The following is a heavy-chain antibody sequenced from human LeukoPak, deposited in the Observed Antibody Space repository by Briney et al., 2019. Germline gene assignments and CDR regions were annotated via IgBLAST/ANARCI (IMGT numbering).Heavy chain of an antibody. D-gene: IGHD3-22*01. J-gene: IGHJ4*02. V-gene: IGHV3-21*01. CDR3: EGYYYYDSSGYQQYYFDY. CDR2: ISSSSSYI. Sequence: GGSLRLSCAASGFTFSRYSMNWVRQAPGKGLEWVSSISSSSSYIYYADSVKGRFTISRDNAKNSLYLQMNSLRAEDTAVYYCEGYYYYDSSGYQQYYFDYWGQGTLVTVSS. CDR1: GFTFSRYS.